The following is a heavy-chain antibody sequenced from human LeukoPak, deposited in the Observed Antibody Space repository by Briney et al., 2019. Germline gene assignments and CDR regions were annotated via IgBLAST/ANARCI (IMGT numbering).Heavy chain of an antibody. CDR1: GFPFSTYS. Sequence: KPGGPLRLSCAASGFPFSTYSMNWVRQAPGKGLEWVSTISSNSAYIYYADSVKGRFTVSRDNAKNSLYLQMNSLRVEDTAVYYCARDSQTRSALEFWGQGTMVTVSS. J-gene: IGHJ3*01. D-gene: IGHD1-14*01. CDR3: ARDSQTRSALEF. V-gene: IGHV3-21*06. CDR2: ISSNSAYI.